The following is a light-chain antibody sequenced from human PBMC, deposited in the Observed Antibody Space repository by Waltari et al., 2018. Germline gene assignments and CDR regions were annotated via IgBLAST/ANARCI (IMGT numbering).Light chain of an antibody. J-gene: IGLJ2*01. CDR2: QDS. CDR3: QAWDSSIVV. V-gene: IGLV3-1*01. CDR1: QLGDKY. Sequence: SYELTQPPSVSVSPGQTASITCSGDQLGDKYACWYQPKPGQSPVLVIYQDSKRPSGIPERFSGSNSGNTATLTISGTQAMDEADYYCQAWDSSIVVFGGGTKLTVL.